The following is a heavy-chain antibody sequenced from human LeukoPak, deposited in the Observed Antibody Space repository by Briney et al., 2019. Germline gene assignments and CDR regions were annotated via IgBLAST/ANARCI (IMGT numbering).Heavy chain of an antibody. D-gene: IGHD3-22*01. CDR2: IYYSGST. CDR3: ARDRSDSSGYYFPND. CDR1: GGSISGYY. Sequence: SETLSLTCTVSGGSISGYYWSWMRQPPGKGLEWTGYIYYSGSTNYNPSLKSRVTISVDTSKNQFSLKLSSVTAADTAVYYCARDRSDSSGYYFPNDWGQGTLVTVSS. J-gene: IGHJ4*02. V-gene: IGHV4-59*13.